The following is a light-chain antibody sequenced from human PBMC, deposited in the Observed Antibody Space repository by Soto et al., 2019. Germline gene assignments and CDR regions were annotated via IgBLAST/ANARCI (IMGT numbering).Light chain of an antibody. CDR1: SSDVGGYNY. CDR3: SSYTSNSTV. CDR2: EVS. J-gene: IGLJ1*01. Sequence: QSVLTQPASVSGSPGQSITISCTGTSSDVGGYNYVSWYQQHPGKAPKLMIYEVSNRPSGVSNRFSGSKSGNTASLTISGLQAEDEADYYCSSYTSNSTVFGTGTKSPS. V-gene: IGLV2-14*01.